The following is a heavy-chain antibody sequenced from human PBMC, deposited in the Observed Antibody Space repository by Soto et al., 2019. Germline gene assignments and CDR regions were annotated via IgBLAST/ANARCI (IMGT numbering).Heavy chain of an antibody. CDR3: AKDMRGWSGLFDY. Sequence: GGSLRLSCAASGFTFSSYAMSWVRPAPGKGLEWVSAISGSGGSTYYADSVKGRFTISRDNSKNTLYLQMNSLRAEDTAVYYCAKDMRGWSGLFDYWGQGTLVTVSS. D-gene: IGHD1-26*01. CDR2: ISGSGGST. CDR1: GFTFSSYA. J-gene: IGHJ4*02. V-gene: IGHV3-23*01.